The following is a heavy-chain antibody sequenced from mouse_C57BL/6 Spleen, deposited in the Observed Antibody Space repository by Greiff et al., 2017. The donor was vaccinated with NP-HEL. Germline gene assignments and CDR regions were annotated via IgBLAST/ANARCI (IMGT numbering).Heavy chain of an antibody. J-gene: IGHJ3*01. CDR3: VRQGWLLAFAY. D-gene: IGHD2-3*01. Sequence: EVHLVESGGGLVQPKGSLKLSCAASGFSFNTYAMNWVRQAPGKGLEWVARIRSKSNNYSTYYADSVKDRFTISRDDSESMLYLQMNNLKTEDTAMYYCVRQGWLLAFAYWGQGTLVTVSA. V-gene: IGHV10-1*01. CDR2: IRSKSNNYST. CDR1: GFSFNTYA.